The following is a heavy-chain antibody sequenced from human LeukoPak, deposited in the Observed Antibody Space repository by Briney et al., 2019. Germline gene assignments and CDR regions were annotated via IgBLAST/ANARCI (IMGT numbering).Heavy chain of an antibody. CDR2: IYYSGST. CDR3: AGLHFAAAEEFDP. V-gene: IGHV4-59*08. D-gene: IGHD6-13*01. J-gene: IGHJ5*02. CDR1: GGSINGFY. Sequence: SETLSLTCTVSGGSINGFYWSWIRQPPGKGLEWIGHIYYSGSTNYNPSLRSRVTISVDRSKNQFSLKMNSVTAADTAMYYCAGLHFAAAEEFDPWGQGTLVTVS.